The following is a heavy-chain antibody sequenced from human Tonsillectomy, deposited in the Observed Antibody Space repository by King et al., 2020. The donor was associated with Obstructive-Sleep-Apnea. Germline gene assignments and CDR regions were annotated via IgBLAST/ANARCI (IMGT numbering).Heavy chain of an antibody. V-gene: IGHV3-74*01. CDR3: ARDLPYYYDSSGYYLGWFDP. Sequence: VQLVESGGGLVQPGGSLRLSCAASGFTFSSYWMHWVRQAPGKGLVWVSRINSDGSSTSYADSVKGRFTISRDNAKNTLYLQMNSRRAEDTAVYYCARDLPYYYDSSGYYLGWFDPWGQGTLVTVSS. J-gene: IGHJ5*02. D-gene: IGHD3-22*01. CDR1: GFTFSSYW. CDR2: INSDGSST.